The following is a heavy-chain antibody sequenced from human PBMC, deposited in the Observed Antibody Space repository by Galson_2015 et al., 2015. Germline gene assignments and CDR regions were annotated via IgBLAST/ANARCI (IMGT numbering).Heavy chain of an antibody. CDR2: IWYDGSNK. CDR1: GFTFSSYG. J-gene: IGHJ6*02. V-gene: IGHV3-33*01. CDR3: ARDPYICGGDCYLYYYYGMDV. D-gene: IGHD2-21*02. Sequence: SLRLSCAASGFTFSSYGMHWVRQAPGKGLEWVAVIWYDGSNKYYADSVKGRFTISRDNSKNTLYLQMNSLRAEDTAVYYCARDPYICGGDCYLYYYYGMDVWGQGTTVTVSS.